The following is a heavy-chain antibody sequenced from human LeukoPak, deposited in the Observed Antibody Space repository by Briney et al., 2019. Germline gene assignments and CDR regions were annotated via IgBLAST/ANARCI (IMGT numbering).Heavy chain of an antibody. CDR3: ARVSSGPQDY. Sequence: GGSLRLSCAASGFTFSSYSMNWVRQAPGEGLEWVSSISSSSSYIYYADSVKGRFTISRDNAKNALYLQMNSLRAEDTAVYYCARVSSGPQDYWGQGTLVTVSS. CDR1: GFTFSSYS. D-gene: IGHD6-19*01. CDR2: ISSSSSYI. V-gene: IGHV3-21*01. J-gene: IGHJ4*02.